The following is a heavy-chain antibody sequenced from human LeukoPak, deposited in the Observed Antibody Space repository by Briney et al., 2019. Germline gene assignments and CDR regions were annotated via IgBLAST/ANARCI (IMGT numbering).Heavy chain of an antibody. J-gene: IGHJ6*03. Sequence: TCDNPALKSRVTISVDTSKNQFSLKLSSVTAADTAVYYCTRGSIAYYYMDVWGKGTTVTISS. CDR2: T. V-gene: IGHV4-39*07. CDR3: TRGSIAYYYMDV. D-gene: IGHD3-22*01.